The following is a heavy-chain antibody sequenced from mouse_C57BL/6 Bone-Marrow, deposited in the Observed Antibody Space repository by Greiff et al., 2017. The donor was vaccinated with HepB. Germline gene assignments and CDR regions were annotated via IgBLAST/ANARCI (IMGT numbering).Heavy chain of an antibody. CDR2: IDPSDSYT. CDR3: ARSLLLRSSYAMDY. V-gene: IGHV1-50*01. D-gene: IGHD1-1*01. J-gene: IGHJ4*01. CDR1: GYTFTSYW. Sequence: QVQLKQSGAELVKPGASVKLSCKASGYTFTSYWMQWVKQRPGQGLEWIGEIDPSDSYTNYNQKFKGKATLTVDTSSSTAYMQLSSLTSEDSAVYYCARSLLLRSSYAMDYWGQGTSVTVSS.